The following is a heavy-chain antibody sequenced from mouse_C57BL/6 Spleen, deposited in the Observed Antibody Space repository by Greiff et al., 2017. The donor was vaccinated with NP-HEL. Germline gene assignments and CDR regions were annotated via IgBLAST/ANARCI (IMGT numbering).Heavy chain of an antibody. CDR1: GYTFTSYG. J-gene: IGHJ2*01. CDR2: IYPRSGNT. CDR3: ARFTTVVAPHY. V-gene: IGHV1-81*01. Sequence: QVQLKESGAELARPGASVKLSCKASGYTFTSYGISWVKQRTGQGLEWIGEIYPRSGNTYYNEKFKGKATLTADKSSSTAYMELRSLTSEDSAVYFCARFTTVVAPHYWGQGTTLTVSS. D-gene: IGHD1-1*01.